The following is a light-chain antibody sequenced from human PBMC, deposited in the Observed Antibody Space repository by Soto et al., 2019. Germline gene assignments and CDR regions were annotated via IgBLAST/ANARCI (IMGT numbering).Light chain of an antibody. V-gene: IGKV1-13*02. J-gene: IGKJ5*01. Sequence: AIQLTQSPSSLSASVGDRVTITCRASQGISSALAWYQQKPGKAPKLLIYDASRLESGVPSRFSGSGSGTDFTLTISSLQPEDFATYYCQQFNSYLLITFGQGTRLEIK. CDR2: DAS. CDR3: QQFNSYLLIT. CDR1: QGISSA.